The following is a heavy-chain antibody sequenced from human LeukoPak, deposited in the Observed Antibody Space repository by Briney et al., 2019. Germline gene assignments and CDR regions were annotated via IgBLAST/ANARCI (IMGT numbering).Heavy chain of an antibody. CDR2: IIPIYGTA. D-gene: IGHD5-18*01. V-gene: IGHV1-69*05. Sequence: GASVKVSCKASGGTFSSYAISWVRQAPGQGLEWMGGIIPIYGTANYAQKFQGRVTITTDESTSTAYMELSSLRSEDTAVYYCARDNSYGYLAGAFDIWGQGTMVTVSS. J-gene: IGHJ3*02. CDR3: ARDNSYGYLAGAFDI. CDR1: GGTFSSYA.